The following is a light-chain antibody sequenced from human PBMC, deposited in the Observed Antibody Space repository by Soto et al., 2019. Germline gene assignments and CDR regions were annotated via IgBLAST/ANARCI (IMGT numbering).Light chain of an antibody. V-gene: IGLV2-8*01. CDR3: SSYAGGNNAYV. J-gene: IGLJ1*01. Sequence: QSVLTQPPSASGSPGQSVTISCTGASSDVGGYNYVSWYQQHPGKAPKLMIYEVTKRPSGVPVRFSGSKSGNTASLTVSGLQPEDEADYYCSSYAGGNNAYVFGTGTKVTVL. CDR1: SSDVGGYNY. CDR2: EVT.